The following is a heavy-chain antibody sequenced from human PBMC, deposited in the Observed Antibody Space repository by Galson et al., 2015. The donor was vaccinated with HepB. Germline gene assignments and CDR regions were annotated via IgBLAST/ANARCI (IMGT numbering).Heavy chain of an antibody. D-gene: IGHD1-1*01. V-gene: IGHV3-33*01. Sequence: LRLSCAPSGFTLTNHGMHWVRQAPGKGLEWVAVIWHDGSKTIYVDSVRGRFTISRDNSENTVYLQVNSLRAEDTAVYYCARDTKMFTGIDYMDVWGKGTAVTVSS. CDR1: GFTLTNHG. J-gene: IGHJ6*03. CDR2: IWHDGSKT. CDR3: ARDTKMFTGIDYMDV.